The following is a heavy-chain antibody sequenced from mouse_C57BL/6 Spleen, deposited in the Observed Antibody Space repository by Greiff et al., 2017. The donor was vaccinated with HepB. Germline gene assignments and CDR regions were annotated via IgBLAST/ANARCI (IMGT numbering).Heavy chain of an antibody. CDR3: AREGSLYAMDY. CDR2: IYPGDGDT. J-gene: IGHJ4*01. CDR1: GYAFSSYW. V-gene: IGHV1-80*01. D-gene: IGHD1-1*01. Sequence: VQLQQSGAELVKPGASVKISCKASGYAFSSYWMNWVKQRPGKGLEWIGQIYPGDGDTNYNGKFKGKATLTADKSSSTAYMQLSSLTSEDSAVYFCAREGSLYAMDYWGQVTSVTVSS.